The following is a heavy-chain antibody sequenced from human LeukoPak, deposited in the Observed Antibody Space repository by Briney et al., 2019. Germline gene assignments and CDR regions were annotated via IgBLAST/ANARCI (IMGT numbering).Heavy chain of an antibody. CDR2: IYHSGST. D-gene: IGHD3-16*01. J-gene: IGHJ5*02. Sequence: SQTLSLTCAVSGGSISSGGYSWSWIRQPAGKGLEWIGYIYHSGSTYYNPSLKSRVTISVDRSKNQFSLKLSSVTAADTAVYYCARGGGETNSFDPWGQGTLVTVSS. CDR3: ARGGGETNSFDP. V-gene: IGHV4-30-2*01. CDR1: GGSISSGGYS.